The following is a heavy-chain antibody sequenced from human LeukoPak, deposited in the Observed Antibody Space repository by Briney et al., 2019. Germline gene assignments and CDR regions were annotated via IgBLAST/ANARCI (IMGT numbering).Heavy chain of an antibody. J-gene: IGHJ4*02. CDR1: GFTFSSYS. Sequence: PGGSLRLSCAASGFTFSSYSMDWVRQAPGKGLEWVSSISSSSHYIYYADSVKGRFTISRDNAKNSLYLQMNSLRAEDTAVYFCARDPSSGWYKDYFDYWGQGALVTVSS. CDR3: ARDPSSGWYKDYFDY. D-gene: IGHD6-19*01. CDR2: ISSSSHYI. V-gene: IGHV3-21*01.